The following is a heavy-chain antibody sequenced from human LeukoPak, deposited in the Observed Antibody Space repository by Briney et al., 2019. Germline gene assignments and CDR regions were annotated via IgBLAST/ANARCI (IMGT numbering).Heavy chain of an antibody. Sequence: PSETLSLTCTVSGGSINSSSYYWGWIRQPPGKGLEWIGSIYYSGNTYYNPSLKSRVTISVDTSKNQFSLKLSSVTAADTAVYYCARSGGYSYVSGYYYYMDVWGKGTTVTVSS. J-gene: IGHJ6*03. CDR3: ARSGGYSYVSGYYYYMDV. CDR1: GGSINSSSYY. CDR2: IYYSGNT. D-gene: IGHD5-18*01. V-gene: IGHV4-39*07.